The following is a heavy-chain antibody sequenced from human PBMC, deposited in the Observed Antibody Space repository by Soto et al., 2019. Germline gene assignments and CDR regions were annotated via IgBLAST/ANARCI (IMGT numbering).Heavy chain of an antibody. Sequence: QVQLVQSGAEVKRPGSSVNVSCKASSDTFNFYSINWVRQAPGLGLEWMGRVNPIVSMSNYAQKFQGRVTMTADKSTSTAYMELSSLRSEDTAIYYCASSYGSGYRAFDYWGQGALVTVSS. J-gene: IGHJ4*02. V-gene: IGHV1-69*02. CDR3: ASSYGSGYRAFDY. CDR1: SDTFNFYS. CDR2: VNPIVSMS. D-gene: IGHD3-10*01.